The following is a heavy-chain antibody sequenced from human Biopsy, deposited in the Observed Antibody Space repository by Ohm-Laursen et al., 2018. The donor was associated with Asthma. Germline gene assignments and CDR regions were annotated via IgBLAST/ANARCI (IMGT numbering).Heavy chain of an antibody. CDR3: ARIPRRSGSYFVDY. CDR1: GDSITSGGCC. D-gene: IGHD3-22*01. CDR2: IHHSGTS. J-gene: IGHJ4*02. V-gene: IGHV4-31*03. Sequence: TLSLTCIVSGDSITSGGCCWNWIRQHPGKGLEWIGYIHHSGTSYFNPSLKSRVSFSRDTSKNQFSLRLSSVTAADTAMYYCARIPRRSGSYFVDYWGQGTLVTASS.